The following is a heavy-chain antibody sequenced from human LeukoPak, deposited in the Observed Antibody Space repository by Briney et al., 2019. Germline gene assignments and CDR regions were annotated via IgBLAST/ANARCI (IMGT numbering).Heavy chain of an antibody. V-gene: IGHV3-74*01. CDR3: SRPLRRCVDFDY. Sequence: PRRCLRLACSAAALTVISTWMHSVRQPRGKGRGWVSRVSGDESRTDYSDPVNGRFTISTDNRKNKLYLQMNSLRAEGTAVYYCSRPLRRCVDFDYWGQGTLVTVSS. D-gene: IGHD2-21*01. CDR2: VSGDESRT. J-gene: IGHJ4*02. CDR1: ALTVISTW.